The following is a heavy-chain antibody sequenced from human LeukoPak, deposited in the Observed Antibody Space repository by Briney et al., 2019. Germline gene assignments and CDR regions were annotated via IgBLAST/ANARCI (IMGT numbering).Heavy chain of an antibody. J-gene: IGHJ3*02. CDR3: AKDEGNNRLIWFGELTSDDAFDI. CDR1: GGSISSSSYY. D-gene: IGHD3-10*01. V-gene: IGHV4-39*02. Sequence: PSETLSLTCTVSGGSISSSSYYWGWIRQPPGKGLEWIGSIYYSGSTYYNPSLKSRVTISVDTSKNQFSLNLSSVTAADTSVYYCAKDEGNNRLIWFGELTSDDAFDIWGQGTMVTVSS. CDR2: IYYSGST.